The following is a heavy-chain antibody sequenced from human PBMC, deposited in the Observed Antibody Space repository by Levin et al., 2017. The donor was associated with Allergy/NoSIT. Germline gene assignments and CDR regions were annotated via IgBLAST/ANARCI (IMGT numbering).Heavy chain of an antibody. Sequence: SQTLSLTCTVSGGSISTYYWSWIRQPAGKGLEWIGFIYTTSVTSYNPSLKGRVTMSIDTSKNQFSLRLSSVTAADTAVYYCARDFGGGWYYFDSWGHGTLVTVSS. CDR1: GGSISTYY. CDR3: ARDFGGGWYYFDS. J-gene: IGHJ4*01. CDR2: IYTTSVT. D-gene: IGHD6-19*01. V-gene: IGHV4-4*07.